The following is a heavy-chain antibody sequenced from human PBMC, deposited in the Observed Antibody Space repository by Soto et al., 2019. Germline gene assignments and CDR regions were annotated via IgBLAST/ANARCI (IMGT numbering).Heavy chain of an antibody. D-gene: IGHD5-12*01. CDR3: ARIRDGYTIDY. J-gene: IGHJ4*02. CDR2: IFSNDEK. Sequence: QVTLKESGPVLVKPTETLTLTCTVSEFSLSIARMGVSWIRQPPGKALEWLAHIFSNDEKSYSTSLKSRLTISRXPSKRQVVLTMTNMDPMDTATYYCARIRDGYTIDYWGQGTLVTVSS. V-gene: IGHV2-26*01. CDR1: EFSLSIARMG.